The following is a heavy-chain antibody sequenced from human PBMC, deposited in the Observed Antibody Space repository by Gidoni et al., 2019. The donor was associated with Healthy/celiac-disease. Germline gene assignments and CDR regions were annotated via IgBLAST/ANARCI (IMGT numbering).Heavy chain of an antibody. CDR2: SMWNSGSI. CDR3: AKDNERSYCRGGSCYSVDCGVSYFDI. J-gene: IGHJ3*02. Sequence: EVQLVESGGGLVQPGRSLRLSCAASGLTFDDYAMHWVRPAPGKGLERVSGSMWNSGSIGYADSVKNRFTISRDNAKNSLYLQMNSLRAEDTALYYCAKDNERSYCRGGSCYSVDCGVSYFDIWGQGTMVTVSS. D-gene: IGHD2-15*01. CDR1: GLTFDDYA. V-gene: IGHV3-9*01.